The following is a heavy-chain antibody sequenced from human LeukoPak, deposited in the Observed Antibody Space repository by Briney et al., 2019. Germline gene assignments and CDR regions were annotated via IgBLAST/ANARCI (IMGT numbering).Heavy chain of an antibody. V-gene: IGHV1-2*02. D-gene: IGHD2-15*01. CDR2: INPNSGGT. CDR1: GYTFTGYY. Sequence: GASVKVSCKASGYTFTGYYMHWVRQAPGQGLEWMGWINPNSGGTNYAQKFQGRVTMTRNTSISTAYMELSSLRSEDTAVYYCARGVRGGVVYYYYYMDVWGKGTTVTVSS. CDR3: ARGVRGGVVYYYYYMDV. J-gene: IGHJ6*03.